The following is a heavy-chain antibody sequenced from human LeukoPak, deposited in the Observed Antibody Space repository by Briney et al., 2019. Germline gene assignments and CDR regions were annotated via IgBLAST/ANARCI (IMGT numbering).Heavy chain of an antibody. CDR2: ISSSSSTI. V-gene: IGHV3-48*04. J-gene: IGHJ4*02. Sequence: GGSLRLSCAASGFTFSSYSMNWVRQAPGKGLEWVSYISSSSSTIYYADSVKGRFTISRDNAKNSLYLQMNSLRAEDTAVYYCARDKRYLYDILTGYYDYWGQGTLFTVSS. CDR1: GFTFSSYS. CDR3: ARDKRYLYDILTGYYDY. D-gene: IGHD3-9*01.